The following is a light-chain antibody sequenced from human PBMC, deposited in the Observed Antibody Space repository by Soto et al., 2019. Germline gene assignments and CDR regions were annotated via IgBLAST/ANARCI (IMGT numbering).Light chain of an antibody. CDR1: QSVRSY. J-gene: IGKJ1*01. Sequence: EIVLTQSPGTLSLSPGERATLSCRASQSVRSYLAWYQQKPGQAPGLLIYDASNRATGIPARFSGSGSGTDFTLTISSPQSEDFAIYYCLQDYDWPRTFGQGTKVDIK. V-gene: IGKV3-11*01. CDR2: DAS. CDR3: LQDYDWPRT.